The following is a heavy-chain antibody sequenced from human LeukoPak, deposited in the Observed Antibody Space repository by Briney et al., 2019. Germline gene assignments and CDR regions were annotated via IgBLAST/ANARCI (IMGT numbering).Heavy chain of an antibody. CDR1: GGTFSSYA. V-gene: IGHV1-69*13. CDR3: ARATLLGVYIGVPPIYSGYDFASAKYDY. Sequence: ASVKVSCKASGGTFSSYAISWVRQAPGQGLEWMGGIIPIFGTANYAQKFQGRVTITADESTSTAYMELSSLRSEDTAVYYCARATLLGVYIGVPPIYSGYDFASAKYDYWGQGTLVTVSS. CDR2: IIPIFGTA. J-gene: IGHJ4*02. D-gene: IGHD5-12*01.